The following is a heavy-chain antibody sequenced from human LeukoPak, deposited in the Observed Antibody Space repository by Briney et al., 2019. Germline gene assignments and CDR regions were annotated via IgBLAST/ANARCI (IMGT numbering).Heavy chain of an antibody. Sequence: SETLSLTCSVSGGSISSSNYYWSWIRQPAGKGLEWIGRIYTSESTNYNPSLKSRVTISVDTSRNQFSLKLSSVTAADTAVYYCAREEYYYDSSGQRDCWGQGTLVTVSS. D-gene: IGHD3-22*01. CDR1: GGSISSSNYY. CDR2: IYTSEST. J-gene: IGHJ4*02. V-gene: IGHV4-61*02. CDR3: AREEYYYDSSGQRDC.